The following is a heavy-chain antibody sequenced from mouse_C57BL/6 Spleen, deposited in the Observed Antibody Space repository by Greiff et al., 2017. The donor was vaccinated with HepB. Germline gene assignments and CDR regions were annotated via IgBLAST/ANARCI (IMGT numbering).Heavy chain of an antibody. J-gene: IGHJ4*01. Sequence: EVQLQQSGPELVKPGASVKISCKASGYTFTDYCMNWVKQSHGKSLEWIGDINPNNGGTSYNQKFKGKATLTVDKSSSTAYMELRSLTSEDSAVYYCAREGSYYSNYGRAMDYWGQGTSVTVSS. CDR3: AREGSYYSNYGRAMDY. D-gene: IGHD2-5*01. CDR1: GYTFTDYC. V-gene: IGHV1-26*01. CDR2: INPNNGGT.